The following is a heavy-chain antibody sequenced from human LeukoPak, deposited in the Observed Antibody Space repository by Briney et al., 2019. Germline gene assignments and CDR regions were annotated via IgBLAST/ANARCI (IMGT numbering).Heavy chain of an antibody. D-gene: IGHD1-1*01. Sequence: GGSLRLSCAASGFTFSSYAMHWVRQAPGKGLEWVAVISYDGSNKYYADSVKGRFTISRDNSKNTLYLQMDSLRAEDTAMYYCAREILEPGKTHEYWGQGTLVTVSS. J-gene: IGHJ4*02. CDR1: GFTFSSYA. CDR3: AREILEPGKTHEY. CDR2: ISYDGSNK. V-gene: IGHV3-30*04.